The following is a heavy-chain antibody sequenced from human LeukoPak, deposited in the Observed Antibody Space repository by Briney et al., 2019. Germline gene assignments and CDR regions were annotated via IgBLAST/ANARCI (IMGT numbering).Heavy chain of an antibody. J-gene: IGHJ4*02. V-gene: IGHV3-74*01. Sequence: PGGSLRLSCAASGFAFSSNWMHWVRQTPGKGLVWVSCISSGGSGTSYADSVEGRFPISRDNAKNTLYLQMNSLKGEDTAVYYCATSLGPLTEYWGQGTLVTVSS. CDR3: ATSLGPLTEY. CDR1: GFAFSSNW. D-gene: IGHD7-27*01. CDR2: ISSGGSGT.